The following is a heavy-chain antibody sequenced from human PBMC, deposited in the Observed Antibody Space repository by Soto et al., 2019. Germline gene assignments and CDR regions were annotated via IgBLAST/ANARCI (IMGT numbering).Heavy chain of an antibody. D-gene: IGHD3-22*01. Sequence: EVHLLESGGNLVQPGGSLRLSCAASGFPFSNFAMNWIRQAPGKGLEWISSIDANAGSTYYADSVKGRFTVSRDNSKNTVFLHMNSLSADDTAIYYCAKEQYYDSGPDYWGQGTLVTVSS. CDR3: AKEQYYDSGPDY. CDR1: GFPFSNFA. CDR2: IDANAGST. V-gene: IGHV3-23*01. J-gene: IGHJ4*02.